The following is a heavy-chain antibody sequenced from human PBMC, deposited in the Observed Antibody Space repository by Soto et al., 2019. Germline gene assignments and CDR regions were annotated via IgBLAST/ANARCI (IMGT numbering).Heavy chain of an antibody. J-gene: IGHJ5*02. Sequence: PSETLSLTCAVYGGSFSGYYWSWIRQPPGKGLEWIGEINHSGSTNYNPSLKSRVTISVDTSKNQFSLKLSSVTAADTAVYYCARGITGTPRGWFDPWGQGTLVTV. CDR3: ARGITGTPRGWFDP. D-gene: IGHD1-7*01. CDR1: GGSFSGYY. V-gene: IGHV4-34*01. CDR2: INHSGST.